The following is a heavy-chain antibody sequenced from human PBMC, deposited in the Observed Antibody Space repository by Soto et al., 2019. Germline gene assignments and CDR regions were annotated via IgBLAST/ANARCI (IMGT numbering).Heavy chain of an antibody. D-gene: IGHD2-2*01. CDR3: ARAVSTTCQPYSCHYYGMDV. Sequence: QVQLVESGGGVVQPGRSLRLSCAASGFNFNNYNLHWVRQAPGKGLEWVAVVSYEGNNKYYGDSVKGRFTISKDESKTTVDLQMTNLRSEDTANYYCARAVSTTCQPYSCHYYGMDVWGLGTTVTVSS. CDR2: VSYEGNNK. V-gene: IGHV3-30*03. CDR1: GFNFNNYN. J-gene: IGHJ6*02.